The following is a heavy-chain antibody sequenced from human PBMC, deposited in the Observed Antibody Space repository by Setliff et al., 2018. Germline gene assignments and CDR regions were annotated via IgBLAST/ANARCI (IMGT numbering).Heavy chain of an antibody. CDR3: ARYNPNLPELAIYGSFDY. J-gene: IGHJ4*02. CDR2: IYYTGIT. Sequence: PSETLSLTCTVSGASISTYPYYWGWIRQPPGKGLEWIANIYYTGITYHNPSLKSRVTISLDTSKNQFSLKLASGTAADTAVYHCARYNPNLPELAIYGSFDYWGQGALVTVSS. D-gene: IGHD3-3*01. CDR1: GASISTYPYY. V-gene: IGHV4-39*07.